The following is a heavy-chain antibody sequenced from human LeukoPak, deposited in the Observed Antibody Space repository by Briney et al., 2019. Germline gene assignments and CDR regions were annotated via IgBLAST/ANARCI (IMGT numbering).Heavy chain of an antibody. CDR2: IIPIFGIA. J-gene: IGHJ6*02. D-gene: IGHD2-2*02. Sequence: ASVKVSCKASGGTFSSYAISWVRQAPGQGLEWMGRIIPIFGIANYAQKFQGRVTITADKSTSTAYMELSSLRSEDTAVYYCAGSYCSSTSCYTPSGYYYYGMDVWGQGTTVTVSS. V-gene: IGHV1-69*04. CDR1: GGTFSSYA. CDR3: AGSYCSSTSCYTPSGYYYYGMDV.